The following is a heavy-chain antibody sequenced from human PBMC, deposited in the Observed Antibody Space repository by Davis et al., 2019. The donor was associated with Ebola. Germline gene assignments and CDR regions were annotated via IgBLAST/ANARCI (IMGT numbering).Heavy chain of an antibody. V-gene: IGHV1-8*01. CDR3: ATGWGYGDYDVDYYYYGTDV. CDR2: MNPNSGNT. J-gene: IGHJ6*02. D-gene: IGHD4-17*01. Sequence: AASVKVSCKASGYTFTSYDINWVRQATGQGLEWMGWMNPNSGNTGYAQKFQGRVTMTRNTSISTAYMELSSLRSEDTAVYYCATGWGYGDYDVDYYYYGTDVWGQGTTVTVSS. CDR1: GYTFTSYD.